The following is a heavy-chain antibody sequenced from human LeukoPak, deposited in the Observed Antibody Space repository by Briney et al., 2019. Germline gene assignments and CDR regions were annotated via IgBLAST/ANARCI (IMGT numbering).Heavy chain of an antibody. CDR1: GYTFTSYY. CDR3: ARDKSSPRITMVRWGRWFDP. V-gene: IGHV1-46*01. J-gene: IGHJ5*02. CDR2: INPSGGST. D-gene: IGHD3-10*01. Sequence: GASVKVSCKASGYTFTSYYMHWVRQAPGQGLEWMGIINPSGGSTSYAQKLQGRVTMTRDTSTSTVYMELSSLRSEDTAVYYCARDKSSPRITMVRWGRWFDPWGQGTLVTVSS.